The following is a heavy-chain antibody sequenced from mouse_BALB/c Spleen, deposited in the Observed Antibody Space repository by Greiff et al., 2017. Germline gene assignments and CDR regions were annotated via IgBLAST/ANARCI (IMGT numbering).Heavy chain of an antibody. D-gene: IGHD2-14*01. V-gene: IGHV2-9*02. CDR3: ARAYRYDCAMDY. CDR1: GFSLTSYG. J-gene: IGHJ4*01. CDR2: IWAGGST. Sequence: VQLQQSGPGLVAPSQSLSITCTVSGFSLTSYGVHWVRQPPGTGLEWLGVIWAGGSTNYKSALMSRLSISKDNSKSQVFLQMNSLQTDDTAMYYCARAYRYDCAMDYWGQGTSVTVSS.